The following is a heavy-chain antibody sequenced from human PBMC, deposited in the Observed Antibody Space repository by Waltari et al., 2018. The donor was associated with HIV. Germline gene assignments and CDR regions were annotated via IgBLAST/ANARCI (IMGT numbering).Heavy chain of an antibody. Sequence: VQLVQSGAEVKKPGASVKVSCKVSGYTLTELSMHWVRQAPGKGLEWMGGFDPEDGETIYAQKFQGRVTVTEDSSTDTAYMELSSLRSEDTAVYYCATDLPSRTLTVGYGMDVWGQGTTVTVSS. J-gene: IGHJ6*02. CDR1: GYTLTELS. V-gene: IGHV1-24*01. CDR3: ATDLPSRTLTVGYGMDV. CDR2: FDPEDGET. D-gene: IGHD4-17*01.